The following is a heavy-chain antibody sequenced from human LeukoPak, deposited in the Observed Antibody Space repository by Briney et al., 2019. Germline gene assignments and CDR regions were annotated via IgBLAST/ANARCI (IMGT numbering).Heavy chain of an antibody. Sequence: GGSLRLSCAASGFTFDDYGMIWVRQAPGKGLEWVSGIHWDGDSTGYADSVKGRFTISRDNAKNSLYLQMNSLRAEDTALYYCARDLNPVVAPAPGYFDYWGQGTLGTSPQ. D-gene: IGHD2-15*01. CDR3: ARDLNPVVAPAPGYFDY. J-gene: IGHJ4*02. CDR1: GFTFDDYG. V-gene: IGHV3-20*04. CDR2: IHWDGDST.